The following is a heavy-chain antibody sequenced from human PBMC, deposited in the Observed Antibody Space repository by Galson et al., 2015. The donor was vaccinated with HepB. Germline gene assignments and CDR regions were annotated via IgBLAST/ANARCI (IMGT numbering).Heavy chain of an antibody. CDR1: GGTFSNYA. CDR2: IAPIFNIS. CDR3: ARDRVASSRGEAFDI. V-gene: IGHV1-69*13. J-gene: IGHJ3*02. D-gene: IGHD6-6*01. Sequence: SVKVSCKASGGTFSNYAISWVRRAPGQGLEWMGGIAPIFNISKCAQNFQGRVSITADESTSTAYMELSSLRSADTAVYYCARDRVASSRGEAFDIWGQGTMVIVSS.